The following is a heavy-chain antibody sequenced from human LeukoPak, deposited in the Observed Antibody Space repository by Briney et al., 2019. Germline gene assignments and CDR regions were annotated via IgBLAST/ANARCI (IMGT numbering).Heavy chain of an antibody. Sequence: PSETLSLTCTVSGDSITSTNYYWAWVRQPPGKGLEWIGSVYYSGSTSYNPSLKSRFIISVDTSKNQFSLKLTSVTAADTAVYFCTRETSSTSYWEWGQGTLVTISS. V-gene: IGHV4-39*07. CDR2: VYYSGST. D-gene: IGHD6-6*01. J-gene: IGHJ4*02. CDR3: TRETSSTSYWE. CDR1: GDSITSTNYY.